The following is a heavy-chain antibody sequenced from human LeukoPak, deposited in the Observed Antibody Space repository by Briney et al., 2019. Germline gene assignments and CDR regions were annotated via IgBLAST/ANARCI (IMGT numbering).Heavy chain of an antibody. CDR3: AASLLYYDILTGAMDV. D-gene: IGHD3-9*01. J-gene: IGHJ6*02. CDR1: GYTLTELS. Sequence: ASVKVSCKVSGYTLTELSMRWVRQASGKGLEWMGGFDPEDGETIYAQKFQGRVTMTEDTSTDTAYMELSSLRSEDTAVYYCAASLLYYDILTGAMDVWGQGTTVTVSS. CDR2: FDPEDGET. V-gene: IGHV1-24*01.